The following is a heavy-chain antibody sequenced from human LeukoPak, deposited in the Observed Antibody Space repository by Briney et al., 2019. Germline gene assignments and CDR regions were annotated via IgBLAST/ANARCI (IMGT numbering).Heavy chain of an antibody. V-gene: IGHV3-53*01. CDR1: GLTLSNNY. CDR3: ARGITNIAVGDY. D-gene: IGHD2-15*01. J-gene: IGHJ4*02. CDR2: IYSSGTP. Sequence: GGSLRLTCAAPGLTLSNNYMTCVRQAPGKGLESVSLIYSSGTPYYADSVKGRFTISRDNSKNTLFLQMSSLRAEDTAVYYCARGITNIAVGDYWGQGALVTVSS.